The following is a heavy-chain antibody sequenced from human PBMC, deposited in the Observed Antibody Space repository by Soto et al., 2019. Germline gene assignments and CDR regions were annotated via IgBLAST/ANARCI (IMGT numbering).Heavy chain of an antibody. CDR2: IWYDGSNE. CDR1: GFAFSSYG. V-gene: IGHV3-33*01. CDR3: ARDGLEAGIFLEY. Sequence: QVQLVESGGGVVQPGKSLRLSCEASGFAFSSYGMHWVRQAPGKGLEWVAVIWYDGSNEHYADSVKGRFTISRDNSKNTLYLQMNSLRPEDTAVYYCARDGLEAGIFLEYWGQGTLVTVSS. J-gene: IGHJ4*02. D-gene: IGHD6-13*01.